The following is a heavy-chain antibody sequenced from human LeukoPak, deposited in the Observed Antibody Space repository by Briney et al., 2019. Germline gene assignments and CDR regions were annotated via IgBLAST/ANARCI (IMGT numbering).Heavy chain of an antibody. J-gene: IGHJ6*03. D-gene: IGHD6-6*01. CDR2: ISSSSSYI. Sequence: AGGSLRLSCAASGFTFSSYSMNWVRQAPGKGLEWVSSISSSSSYIYYADSVKGRFTISRDNAKNSLYLQMNSLRAEDTAVYYCAKVLSSSSDYMDVWGKGTTVTVSS. V-gene: IGHV3-21*01. CDR1: GFTFSSYS. CDR3: AKVLSSSSDYMDV.